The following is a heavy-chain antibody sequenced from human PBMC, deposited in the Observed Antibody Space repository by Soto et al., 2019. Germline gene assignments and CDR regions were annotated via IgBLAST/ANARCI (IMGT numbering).Heavy chain of an antibody. J-gene: IGHJ6*03. CDR2: IIPILGGA. Sequence: SVKVCCKASGDTFTGYYMHWVRQAPGQGLEWMGRIIPILGGANYAQKFQGRVTITADKSTSTAYMELSSLRSEDTAVYYCARGSYCSGGSCHRPLYYYMDVWGKGTTVTVSS. CDR1: GDTFTGYY. D-gene: IGHD2-15*01. V-gene: IGHV1-69*04. CDR3: ARGSYCSGGSCHRPLYYYMDV.